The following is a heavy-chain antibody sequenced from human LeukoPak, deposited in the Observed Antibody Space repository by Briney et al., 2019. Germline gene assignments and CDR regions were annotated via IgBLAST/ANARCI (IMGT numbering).Heavy chain of an antibody. CDR3: ARVYYSSSYDYWYFDL. J-gene: IGHJ2*01. CDR1: GGSIRSYY. CDR2: IYYSGST. V-gene: IGHV4-59*01. Sequence: SETLSLTCTVSGGSIRSYYWSWIRQPPGKGLEWIGYIYYSGSTDYNPSLKSRVTISVDTSKKQLSLKLSSVTAADTAVYYCARVYYSSSYDYWYFDLWGRGTLVTVSS. D-gene: IGHD6-13*01.